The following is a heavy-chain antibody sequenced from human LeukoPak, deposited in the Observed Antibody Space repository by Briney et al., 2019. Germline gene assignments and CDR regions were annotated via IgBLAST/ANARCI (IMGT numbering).Heavy chain of an antibody. CDR2: IYYSGST. V-gene: IGHV4-59*12. Sequence: SETLSLTCTVSGGSISSYYWSWIRQPPGKGLEWIGSIYYSGSTYYNPSLKSRVTISVDTSKNQFSLKLSSVTAADTAIYFCARAPLYHYDSSGYLFDYWGQGTLVTVSS. D-gene: IGHD3-22*01. J-gene: IGHJ4*02. CDR3: ARAPLYHYDSSGYLFDY. CDR1: GGSISSYY.